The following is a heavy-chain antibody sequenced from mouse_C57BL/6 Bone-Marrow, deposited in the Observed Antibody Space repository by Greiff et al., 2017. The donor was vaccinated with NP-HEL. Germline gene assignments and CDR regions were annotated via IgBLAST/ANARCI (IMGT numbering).Heavy chain of an antibody. CDR3: ARESYLGYFDG. CDR1: GFTFSSYA. V-gene: IGHV5-4*01. J-gene: IGHJ1*03. D-gene: IGHD1-1*01. CDR2: ISDGGSYT. Sequence: EVKLVESGGGLVKPGGSLKLSCAASGFTFSSYAMSWVRQTPEKRLEWVATISDGGSYTYYPDNVKGRFTISRDNAKNNLYLQMSHLKSEDTAMYYCARESYLGYFDGWGTGTTVTVSS.